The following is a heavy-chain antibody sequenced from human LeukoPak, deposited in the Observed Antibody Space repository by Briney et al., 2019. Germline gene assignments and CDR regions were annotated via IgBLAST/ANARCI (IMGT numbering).Heavy chain of an antibody. CDR1: GFTFSSNW. D-gene: IGHD6-19*01. CDR3: AKEGQTVAGNGYFDS. Sequence: GGSLRLSCAASGFTFSSNWMHWVRQAPGKGLVWVSRINSDGSRTSYADSVKGRFTISRDNAKNTLYLHMNSLRDEDTALYYCAKEGQTVAGNGYFDSWGQGILVTVSS. V-gene: IGHV3-74*01. J-gene: IGHJ4*02. CDR2: INSDGSRT.